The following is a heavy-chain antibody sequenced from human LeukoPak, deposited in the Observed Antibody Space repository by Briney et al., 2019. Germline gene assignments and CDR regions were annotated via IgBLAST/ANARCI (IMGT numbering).Heavy chain of an antibody. Sequence: ASVKVSCKASGYTFISYGISWVRQAPGQGLEWMGWISAYNGNTNYAQKLQGRVTMTTDTSTSTAYMELRSLRSDDTAVYYCARELAYYYDSSGTTFDYWGQGTLVTVSS. CDR3: ARELAYYYDSSGTTFDY. D-gene: IGHD3-22*01. V-gene: IGHV1-18*01. J-gene: IGHJ4*02. CDR1: GYTFISYG. CDR2: ISAYNGNT.